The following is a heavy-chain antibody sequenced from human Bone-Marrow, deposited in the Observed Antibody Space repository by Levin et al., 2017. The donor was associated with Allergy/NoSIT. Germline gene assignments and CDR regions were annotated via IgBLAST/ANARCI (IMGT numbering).Heavy chain of an antibody. Sequence: SGGSLRLSCAASGFIFSTFGMHWVRQAPGKGLEWVAFIWYDGSNKYYADSVKGRFTISRDNSNNTLYLQMNSLRAEDTAVYYCARARLVAALDYWGQGSLVTVSS. D-gene: IGHD5-12*01. CDR3: ARARLVAALDY. CDR1: GFIFSTFG. J-gene: IGHJ4*02. CDR2: IWYDGSNK. V-gene: IGHV3-33*01.